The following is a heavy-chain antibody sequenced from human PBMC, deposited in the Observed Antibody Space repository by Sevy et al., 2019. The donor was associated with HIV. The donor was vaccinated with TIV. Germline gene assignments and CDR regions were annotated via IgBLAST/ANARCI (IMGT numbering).Heavy chain of an antibody. CDR3: AKGGQGEDYGSSGSFDY. J-gene: IGHJ4*02. Sequence: GGSLRLSCAASGFTFSSYAMSWVRQAPGKGLEWVSSISGSGSITYYADSVKGHFTISRDNSKNTLYLQMTSLRAEDRAVYYCAKGGQGEDYGSSGSFDYWGQGTLVTGSS. CDR1: GFTFSSYA. CDR2: ISGSGSIT. D-gene: IGHD3-22*01. V-gene: IGHV3-23*01.